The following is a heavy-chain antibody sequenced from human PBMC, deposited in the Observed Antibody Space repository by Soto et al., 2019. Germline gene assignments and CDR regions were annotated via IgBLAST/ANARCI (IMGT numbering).Heavy chain of an antibody. CDR3: ATIVITTGFDY. CDR2: FDPENGET. D-gene: IGHD3-22*01. Sequence: ASVKVSCEVSGYTLTELSMHWVRQAPGKGLEWMGGFDPENGETFYAQKFQGRLAMTEDTSIDTAYMVLNSLRSEDTAVYYCATIVITTGFDYWGQGALVTVSS. CDR1: GYTLTELS. J-gene: IGHJ4*02. V-gene: IGHV1-24*01.